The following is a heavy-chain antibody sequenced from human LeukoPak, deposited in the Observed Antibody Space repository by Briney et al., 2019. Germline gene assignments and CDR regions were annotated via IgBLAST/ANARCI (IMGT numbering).Heavy chain of an antibody. CDR2: IYYSGTT. J-gene: IGHJ3*02. CDR3: ARVYHNKSAYDI. CDR1: GGSINSGGFY. Sequence: SQTLSLTCTVSGGSINSGGFYWSWIRRPPGKGLEWIGYIYYSGTTYYNPSLQSRVTLSVDTSKKLFSLHLNSVTAADTAVYYCARVYHNKSAYDIWGQGTMVTVSS. D-gene: IGHD2-2*02. V-gene: IGHV4-31*03.